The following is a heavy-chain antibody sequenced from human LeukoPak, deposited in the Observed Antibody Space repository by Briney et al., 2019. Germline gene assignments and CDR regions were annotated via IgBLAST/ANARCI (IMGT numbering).Heavy chain of an antibody. J-gene: IGHJ4*02. CDR1: GFDFSDYT. D-gene: IGHD3-10*01. CDR3: ARDGLGSYDF. Sequence: GGSLRLSCAASGFDFSDYTINWVRQAPGKGLEWLSSISSNSRYIYYADSVKGRLTVSRDNAKNSVYLQMNNLRGEDSAAYYCARDGLGSYDFWGQGALVTVSA. CDR2: ISSNSRYI. V-gene: IGHV3-21*01.